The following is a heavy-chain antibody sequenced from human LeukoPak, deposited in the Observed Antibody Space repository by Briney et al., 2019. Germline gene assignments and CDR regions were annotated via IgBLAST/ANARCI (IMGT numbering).Heavy chain of an antibody. V-gene: IGHV4-59*01. J-gene: IGHJ4*02. CDR2: IYFSGST. CDR1: GGSISSYY. Sequence: SETLSLTCTVSGGSISSYYWSWIRQPPGKGLEWTGYIYFSGSTNYNPSLKSRVTISVDTSKNQSSLKLSSVTAADTAVYYCARGGWSLDYWGQGILVTVSS. CDR3: ARGGWSLDY. D-gene: IGHD2-15*01.